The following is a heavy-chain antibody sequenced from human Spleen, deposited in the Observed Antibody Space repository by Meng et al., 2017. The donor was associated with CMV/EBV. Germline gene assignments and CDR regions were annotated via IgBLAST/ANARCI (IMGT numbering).Heavy chain of an antibody. D-gene: IGHD5-18*01. CDR1: GFTFSSYW. V-gene: IGHV3-7*04. J-gene: IGHJ4*02. CDR2: IKQDGSEK. Sequence: GESLKISCAASGFTFSSYWMSWVRQAPGKGLEWVANIKQDGSEKYYVDSVKGRFTISRDNAKNSLYLQMNSLRAEDTAVYYCARGYIAMVTSGRQGGQGTLVTVSS. CDR3: ARGYIAMVTSGRQ.